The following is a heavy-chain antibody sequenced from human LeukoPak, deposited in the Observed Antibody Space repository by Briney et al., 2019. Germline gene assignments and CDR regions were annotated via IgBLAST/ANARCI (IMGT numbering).Heavy chain of an antibody. V-gene: IGHV1-2*02. Sequence: ASVKVSCKASGYTFTGYYMHWVRQAPGQGLEWMGWINPNSGGTNYAQKFQGRVTMTRDTSISTAYMELSRLRSDDTAVYYCAGARAIVPAPLGYWGQGTLVTVSS. CDR3: AGARAIVPAPLGY. CDR1: GYTFTGYY. J-gene: IGHJ4*02. CDR2: INPNSGGT. D-gene: IGHD2-2*01.